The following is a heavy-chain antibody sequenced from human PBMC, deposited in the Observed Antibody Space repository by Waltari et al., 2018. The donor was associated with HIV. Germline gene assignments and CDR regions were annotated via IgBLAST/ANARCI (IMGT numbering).Heavy chain of an antibody. Sequence: QVQLQESGPGLVKPSETLSLTCTGSGGSISSYYWSWIRQPAGKGLEWIGRIYTSGSTNYNPSLKSRVTMSVDTSKNQFSLKLSSVTAADTAVYYCARGRYSYGDGWFDPWGQGTLVTVSS. V-gene: IGHV4-4*07. J-gene: IGHJ5*02. CDR2: IYTSGST. CDR1: GGSISSYY. CDR3: ARGRYSYGDGWFDP. D-gene: IGHD5-18*01.